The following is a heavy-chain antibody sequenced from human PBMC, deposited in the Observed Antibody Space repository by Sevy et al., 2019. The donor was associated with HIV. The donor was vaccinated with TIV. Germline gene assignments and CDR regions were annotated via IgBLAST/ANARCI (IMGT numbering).Heavy chain of an antibody. CDR1: GFSVSNSY. D-gene: IGHD2-2*01. J-gene: IGHJ4*02. CDR3: ARDGGCSSTSCLLYFDY. V-gene: IGHV3-21*01. Sequence: GGSLRLSCAASGFSVSNSYMSWVRQAPGKGLEWVSSISSGSSYIYYADSVKGRFTISRDNAKNSLYLQMNSLRAEDTAVYYCARDGGCSSTSCLLYFDYWGQGTLVTVSS. CDR2: ISSGSSYI.